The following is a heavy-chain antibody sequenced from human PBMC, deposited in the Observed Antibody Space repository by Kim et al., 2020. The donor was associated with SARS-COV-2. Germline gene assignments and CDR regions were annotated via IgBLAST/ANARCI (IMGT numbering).Heavy chain of an antibody. CDR2: IHYSGTT. J-gene: IGHJ6*01. CDR3: ARALKRGSGSQISHGMDV. Sequence: SQTLSLTCTVSGGSISGYHWTWVRQPPGKGLEWIGYIHYSGTTNYNPSLKSRVTMSVDTSKNQFSLKLNSVTTADTAVYYCARALKRGSGSQISHGMDVW. D-gene: IGHD3-10*01. V-gene: IGHV4-59*13. CDR1: GGSISGYH.